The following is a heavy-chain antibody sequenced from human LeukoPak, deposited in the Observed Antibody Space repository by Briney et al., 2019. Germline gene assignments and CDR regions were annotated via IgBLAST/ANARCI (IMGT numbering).Heavy chain of an antibody. Sequence: SQTLSLTCAVSGDSVSSNAAAWNWIRQSPARGLVWPGRTYYRSKWYNNYAVSVKSRITINPDTSKNQFSLQLSSVTPEDTAVYFCARDQTGDLQFDYWGQGTLVTVSS. CDR3: ARDQTGDLQFDY. CDR1: GDSVSSNAAA. V-gene: IGHV6-1*01. D-gene: IGHD3-16*01. CDR2: TYYRSKWYN. J-gene: IGHJ4*02.